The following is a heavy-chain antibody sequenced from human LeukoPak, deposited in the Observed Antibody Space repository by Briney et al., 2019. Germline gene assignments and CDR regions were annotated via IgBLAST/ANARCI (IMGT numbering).Heavy chain of an antibody. V-gene: IGHV1-69*04. CDR1: GGTFSSYA. Sequence: SVKVSCKASGGTFSSYAISWVRQAPGQGLEWMGRIIPILGIATYAQKFQGRVTITADKSTSTAYMELSSLRSEDTAVYYCARDLAPVWGSYRYSFDYWGQGTLVTVSS. J-gene: IGHJ4*02. CDR2: IIPILGIA. D-gene: IGHD3-16*02. CDR3: ARDLAPVWGSYRYSFDY.